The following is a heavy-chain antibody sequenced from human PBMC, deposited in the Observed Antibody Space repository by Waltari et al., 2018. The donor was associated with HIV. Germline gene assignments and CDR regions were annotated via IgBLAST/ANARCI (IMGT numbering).Heavy chain of an antibody. Sequence: QITLKASGPTLVKPSQTLTLTCTFYGISLSTSGVDVASLRQPPGKALEWVALIYGNDIKRYSPSLKTRLTITKDTSKNQVVLTLTNVDPVDTATYYCAHRRLARAVAGTLYNWFDPWGQGILVTVSS. J-gene: IGHJ5*02. V-gene: IGHV2-5*01. CDR2: IYGNDIK. D-gene: IGHD6-19*01. CDR1: GISLSTSGVD. CDR3: AHRRLARAVAGTLYNWFDP.